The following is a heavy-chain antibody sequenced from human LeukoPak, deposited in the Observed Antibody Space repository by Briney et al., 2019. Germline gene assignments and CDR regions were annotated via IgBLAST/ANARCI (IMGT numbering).Heavy chain of an antibody. D-gene: IGHD2-15*01. V-gene: IGHV3-30*02. CDR3: AKDSLRWELLGYYFDY. CDR2: IRYDGRNK. J-gene: IGHJ4*02. CDR1: GFTFSSYG. Sequence: GGSLRLSCAASGFTFSSYGMHWVRQAPGKGLEWVAFIRYDGRNKYYADSVKGRFTISRDNSKNTLYLQMNSLRAEDTAVYYCAKDSLRWELLGYYFDYWGQGTLVTVSS.